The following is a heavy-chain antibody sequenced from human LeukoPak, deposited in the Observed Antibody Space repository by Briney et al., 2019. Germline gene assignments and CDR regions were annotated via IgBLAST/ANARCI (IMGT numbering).Heavy chain of an antibody. CDR2: IYSTGST. V-gene: IGHV4-39*07. J-gene: IGHJ2*01. Sequence: SETLSLTCTVSGGSVSSSIHYWGWIRQPPGKGLEWIGSIYSTGSTYYNPSLKSRVTISVDTSKNQFSLKLNSVTAADTAVYYCARDTTYGGVGNWGFRTGDWYFDLWGRGTLVTVSS. CDR3: ARDTTYGGVGNWGFRTGDWYFDL. CDR1: GGSVSSSIHY. D-gene: IGHD7-27*01.